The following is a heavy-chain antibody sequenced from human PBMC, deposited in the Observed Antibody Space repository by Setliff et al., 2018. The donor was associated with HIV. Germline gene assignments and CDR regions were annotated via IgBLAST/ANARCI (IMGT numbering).Heavy chain of an antibody. CDR1: SDPISTPYY. Sequence: SETLSLTCSVSSDPISTPYYWGWIRQPPGKGLEWIGNIYYSGTTHYNPSLKSRVTISVDTSKNQFSLKLSSVTAADTAVYYCGRWGDYYFDYWGQGTLVTVSS. CDR2: IYYSGTT. V-gene: IGHV4-38-2*02. CDR3: GRWGDYYFDY. D-gene: IGHD2-21*02. J-gene: IGHJ4*02.